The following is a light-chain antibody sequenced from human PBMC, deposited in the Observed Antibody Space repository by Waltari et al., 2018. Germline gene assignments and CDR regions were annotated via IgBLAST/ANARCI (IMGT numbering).Light chain of an antibody. J-gene: IGKJ5*01. CDR1: QDIGNF. V-gene: IGKV1-33*01. Sequence: DVQMTQSPSSLSASVGDRVTITCQASQDIGNFLNWYQQKPGRAPQLLVYDASNLQTGVPSRVSGSGSGTDFTFTISSLQPEDVATYSCQQYNNLPITFGQGTRLEI. CDR2: DAS. CDR3: QQYNNLPIT.